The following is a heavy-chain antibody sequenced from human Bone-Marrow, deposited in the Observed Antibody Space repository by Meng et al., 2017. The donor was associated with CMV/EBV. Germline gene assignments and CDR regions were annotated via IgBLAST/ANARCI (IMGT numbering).Heavy chain of an antibody. Sequence: ASGFNFSIYAMNWVRQAPGKGLEWVSVIYSDGSSTYYADSVKGRFTISRDNSKNTLDLQMNSLRAEDTAVYYCAKGDDTGWSPFDYWGQGTLVTVSS. CDR3: AKGDDTGWSPFDY. CDR2: IYSDGSST. D-gene: IGHD2-8*02. V-gene: IGHV3-23*03. J-gene: IGHJ4*02. CDR1: GFNFSIYA.